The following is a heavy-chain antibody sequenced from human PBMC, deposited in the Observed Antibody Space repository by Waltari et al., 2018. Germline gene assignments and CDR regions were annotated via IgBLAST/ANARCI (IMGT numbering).Heavy chain of an antibody. J-gene: IGHJ4*02. D-gene: IGHD5-12*01. V-gene: IGHV1-69*05. CDR2: IIPIFGTA. Sequence: VQLVQSGAEVKKPGSSVKVSCKASGGTFSSYAIRWLRQAPGQGLEWMGGIIPIFGTANYAQKCQGRVTITTDESTSTAYMELSSLRSEDTAVYYCARSYSGYDFKFDYWGQGTLVTVSS. CDR3: ARSYSGYDFKFDY. CDR1: GGTFSSYA.